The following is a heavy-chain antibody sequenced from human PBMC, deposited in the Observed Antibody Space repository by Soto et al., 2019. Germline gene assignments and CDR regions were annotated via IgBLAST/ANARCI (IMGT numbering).Heavy chain of an antibody. Sequence: EVQLVESGGGLVQPGRSLRLSCAASGFTFDDYAMHWVRQAPGRGLEWVSGITWNRASIGYADSVKGRFTISRDNAKNSLYLQMDSLSPEDTALYYCAKGDYGDYSLSDYWGQGTLVTVSS. V-gene: IGHV3-9*01. CDR1: GFTFDDYA. D-gene: IGHD4-17*01. CDR3: AKGDYGDYSLSDY. CDR2: ITWNRASI. J-gene: IGHJ4*02.